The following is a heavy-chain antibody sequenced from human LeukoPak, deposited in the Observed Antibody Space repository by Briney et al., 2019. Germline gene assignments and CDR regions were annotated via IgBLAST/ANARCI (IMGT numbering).Heavy chain of an antibody. CDR2: ISTYSGDT. CDR3: ARDSRGWYDNFHAFDM. V-gene: IGHV1-18*01. CDR1: AYTHSNYG. J-gene: IGHJ3*02. Sequence: ASVTVSCKASAYTHSNYGISWVRHAPGQGLAWMGWISTYSGDTHYPQKFQGRVTMTTYTSTSTVYMELTSLRFDDTAVYYCARDSRGWYDNFHAFDMWGQGTIVSVSS. D-gene: IGHD6-19*01.